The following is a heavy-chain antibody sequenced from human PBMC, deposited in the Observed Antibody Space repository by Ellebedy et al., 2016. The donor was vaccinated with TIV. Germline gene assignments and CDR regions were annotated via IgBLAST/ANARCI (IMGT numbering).Heavy chain of an antibody. Sequence: GESLKISCAASGFTFSSYGMHWVRQAPGKGLEWVAVIWYDGSNKYYAESVKGRFTISRDNSKNTLYLQMNSLRAEDTALYYCASRTRGDYPYFDYWGQGTLVTVSS. CDR3: ASRTRGDYPYFDY. D-gene: IGHD4-17*01. CDR2: IWYDGSNK. CDR1: GFTFSSYG. V-gene: IGHV3-33*01. J-gene: IGHJ4*01.